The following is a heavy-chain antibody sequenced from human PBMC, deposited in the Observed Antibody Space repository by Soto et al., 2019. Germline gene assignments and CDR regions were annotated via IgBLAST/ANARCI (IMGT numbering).Heavy chain of an antibody. D-gene: IGHD1-7*01. CDR3: ARSLPGTYGAFDL. CDR2: ISGDGSST. Sequence: GGSLRLSCAASEFTFRSYWMHWVRQSPGKGLVWVSRISGDGSSTNYADSVKGRFTISRDNAKNTVYLQIDSLRAEDTAAYYCARSLPGTYGAFDLWGQGTMVTVSS. J-gene: IGHJ3*01. V-gene: IGHV3-74*01. CDR1: EFTFRSYW.